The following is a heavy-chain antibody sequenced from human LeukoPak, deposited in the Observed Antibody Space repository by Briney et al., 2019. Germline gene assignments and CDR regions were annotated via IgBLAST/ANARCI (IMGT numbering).Heavy chain of an antibody. Sequence: PGGSLRLSCAASGFTFSSYAMSWVRQAPGKGLEWVSTIRGSGGNTYYADSVKGRFTTSKDNSRNSLFLQMNSLRAEDTAVYYCAKRPGIEADGPFDYWGQGILVTVSS. J-gene: IGHJ4*02. D-gene: IGHD6-13*01. V-gene: IGHV3-23*01. CDR3: AKRPGIEADGPFDY. CDR2: IRGSGGNT. CDR1: GFTFSSYA.